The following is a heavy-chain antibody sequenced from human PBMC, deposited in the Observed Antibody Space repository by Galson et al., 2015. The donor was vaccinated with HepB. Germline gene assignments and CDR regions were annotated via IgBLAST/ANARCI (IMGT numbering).Heavy chain of an antibody. CDR2: ISAYNGNT. D-gene: IGHD6-13*01. CDR3: ARDESSSLTEPEAFDI. J-gene: IGHJ3*02. CDR1: GYTFTSYG. Sequence: SVKVSCKASGYTFTSYGISWVRQAPGQGLEWMGWISAYNGNTNYAQKLQGRVTMTTDTSTSTAYMELRSLRSDDTAVYYCARDESSSLTEPEAFDIWGQGTMVTVSS. V-gene: IGHV1-18*01.